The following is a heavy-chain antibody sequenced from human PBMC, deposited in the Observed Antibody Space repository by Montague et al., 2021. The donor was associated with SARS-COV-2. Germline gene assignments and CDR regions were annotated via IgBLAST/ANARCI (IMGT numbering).Heavy chain of an antibody. CDR3: ASSGITLTGLDAFDI. V-gene: IGHV6-1*01. J-gene: IGHJ3*02. CDR1: GDSVSSKSVA. CDR2: TYYGSKWDS. Sequence: CAISGDSVSSKSVAWNWIRQSPSRGLEWLGRTYYGSKWDSDYAESVKRRLVITPDTSKSQVSLQLNSVIPEDTAVYFCASSGITLTGLDAFDIWGQGTMVTVSS. D-gene: IGHD3-9*01.